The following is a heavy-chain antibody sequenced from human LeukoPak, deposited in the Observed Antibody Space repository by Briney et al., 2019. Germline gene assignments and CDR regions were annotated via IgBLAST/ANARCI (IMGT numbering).Heavy chain of an antibody. J-gene: IGHJ4*02. CDR3: AKQLGYCSDGSCYLPY. V-gene: IGHV3-23*01. D-gene: IGHD2-15*01. CDR1: GFTFSSSA. CDR2: ISNNGGYT. Sequence: GGSLRLSCAASGFTFSSSAMSWVRQAPGKGLEWVSAISNNGGYTYYADSVQGRFTISRDNSKSTLCLQMNSLRAEDTAVYYCAKQLGYCSDGSCYLPYWGQGTLVTVSS.